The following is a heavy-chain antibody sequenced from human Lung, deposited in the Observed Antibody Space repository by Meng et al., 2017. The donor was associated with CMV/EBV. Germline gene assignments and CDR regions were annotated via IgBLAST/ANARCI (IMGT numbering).Heavy chain of an antibody. CDR1: GGSISSSSYY. Sequence: SETLSLTCTVSGGSISSSSYYWGWIRQPPGRGLEWIGTIYYSGSTYYNPSLKSRVTISLDTSKNQFSLKLSSVTAADTAVYYCAREGTMVRGVYYYYGMDVWGQGTTVTVSS. D-gene: IGHD3-10*01. CDR2: IYYSGST. V-gene: IGHV4-39*07. CDR3: AREGTMVRGVYYYYGMDV. J-gene: IGHJ6*02.